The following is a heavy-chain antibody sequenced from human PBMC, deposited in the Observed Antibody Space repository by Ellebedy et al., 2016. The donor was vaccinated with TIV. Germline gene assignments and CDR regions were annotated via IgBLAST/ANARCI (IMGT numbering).Heavy chain of an antibody. CDR1: GGSISSSSYS. CDR2: IYYSGST. D-gene: IGHD3-16*02. Sequence: MPSETLSLTCTVSGGSISSSSYSWGWIRQPPGKGLEWIGSIYYSGSTYYNPSLKSRVTISIDTSKKQFSLRLTSVTAADTAVYYCARAQKGVIIIYHYYAMDVWGQGTSVIVSS. CDR3: ARAQKGVIIIYHYYAMDV. V-gene: IGHV4-39*07. J-gene: IGHJ6*02.